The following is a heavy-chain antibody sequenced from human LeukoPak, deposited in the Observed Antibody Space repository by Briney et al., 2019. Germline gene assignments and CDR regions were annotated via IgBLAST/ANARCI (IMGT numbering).Heavy chain of an antibody. CDR1: GFTFSSYA. V-gene: IGHV3-30-3*01. J-gene: IGHJ3*02. CDR3: AREFSSPTSAFDI. CDR2: ISYDGSNK. D-gene: IGHD2-2*01. Sequence: GGSLRLSCAASGFTFSSYAMNWVRQAPGKGLEWVAVISYDGSNKYYADSVKGRFTFSRDNSKNTLYLQMNSLRAEDTAVYYCAREFSSPTSAFDIWGQGTMVTVSS.